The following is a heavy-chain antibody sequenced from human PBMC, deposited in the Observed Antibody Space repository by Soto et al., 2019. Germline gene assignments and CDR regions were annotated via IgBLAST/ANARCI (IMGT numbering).Heavy chain of an antibody. CDR3: TRWHGYGDL. CDR2: GSGGSGVT. J-gene: IGHJ1*01. V-gene: IGHV3-23*01. CDR1: GFSFSTYG. D-gene: IGHD4-17*01. Sequence: EMQLLESGGGLVQPGGSLRLSCVVSGFSFSTYGVTWVRQAPGKGLHFVFGGSGGSGVTHYTNSVKGRFTISGDDSKNTVYLQMHSLRGEDTAVYYCTRWHGYGDLWGQGTLVTVSS.